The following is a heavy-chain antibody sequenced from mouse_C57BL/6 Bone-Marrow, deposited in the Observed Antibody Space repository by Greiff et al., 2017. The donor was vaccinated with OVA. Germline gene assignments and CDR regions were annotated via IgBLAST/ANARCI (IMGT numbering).Heavy chain of an antibody. Sequence: VQLQQSGAELVKPGASVKLSCKASGYTFTSYWMHWVKQRPGQGLEWIGMIHPNSGSTNYNEKFKSKATLTVDKSSSTAYMQLSSLTSEDSAVYYCATIYYYGSSPSFDYWGQGTTLTVSS. CDR3: ATIYYYGSSPSFDY. V-gene: IGHV1-64*01. CDR2: IHPNSGST. J-gene: IGHJ2*01. CDR1: GYTFTSYW. D-gene: IGHD1-1*01.